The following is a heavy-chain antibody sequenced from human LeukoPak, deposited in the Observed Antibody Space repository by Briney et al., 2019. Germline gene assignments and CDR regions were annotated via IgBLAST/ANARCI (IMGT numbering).Heavy chain of an antibody. D-gene: IGHD7-27*01. J-gene: IGHJ4*02. Sequence: GSLRLSCTASGFTFSSYTMSWVRQAPGKGLKWVSTITTGGPNTYYADSVKGRFTVSRDDSKNTLYLQMNSLRAEDTAVYYCAKDGGLWVSAHWGDSWGRGTLVTVSS. V-gene: IGHV3-23*01. CDR2: ITTGGPNT. CDR1: GFTFSSYT. CDR3: AKDGGLWVSAHWGDS.